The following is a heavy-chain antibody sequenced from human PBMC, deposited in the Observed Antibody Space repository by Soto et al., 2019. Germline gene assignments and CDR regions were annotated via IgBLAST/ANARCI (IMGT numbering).Heavy chain of an antibody. D-gene: IGHD6-6*01. V-gene: IGHV5-10-1*01. CDR1: GYSFTSYW. CDR2: IDPSDSYT. Sequence: GESLKISCKGSGYSFTSYWISWVRQMPGKGLEWMGRIDPSDSYTNYSPSFQGHDTISADKSISTAYLQWSSLKASDTAMYYCASTVGSEYSSSPHNGMDVWGQGTTVTVSS. CDR3: ASTVGSEYSSSPHNGMDV. J-gene: IGHJ6*02.